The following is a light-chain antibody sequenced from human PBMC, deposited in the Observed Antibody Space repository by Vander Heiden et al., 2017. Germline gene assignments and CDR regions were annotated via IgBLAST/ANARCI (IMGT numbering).Light chain of an antibody. CDR1: NIGSKN. Sequence: SYALTQPLSASVALGQTARITCGGNNIGSKNVHWYQQKPGQAPVLVLFSDANRASGIPERFSGSNSGYTATLTIRRAQAGDEADYYCQVWDRNLVIFGGGTKLTVL. V-gene: IGLV3-9*01. CDR3: QVWDRNLVI. CDR2: SDA. J-gene: IGLJ2*01.